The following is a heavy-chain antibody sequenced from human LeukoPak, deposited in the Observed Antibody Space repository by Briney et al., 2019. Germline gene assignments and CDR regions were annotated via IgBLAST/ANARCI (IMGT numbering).Heavy chain of an antibody. Sequence: GGSLRLSCAASGFTFSSYTMHWVRQAPGKGLEYVSAISANGGSAYYASSLRGRFTISRENSKNTLYLQMGSLRAEDMAVYFCARAPQYYGSGLYYFDYWGQGTLVTVSS. CDR1: GFTFSSYT. J-gene: IGHJ4*02. CDR3: ARAPQYYGSGLYYFDY. V-gene: IGHV3-64*01. CDR2: ISANGGSA. D-gene: IGHD3-10*01.